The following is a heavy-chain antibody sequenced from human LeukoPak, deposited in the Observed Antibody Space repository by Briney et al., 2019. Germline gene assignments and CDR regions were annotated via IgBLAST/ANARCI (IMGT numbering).Heavy chain of an antibody. J-gene: IGHJ4*02. CDR1: GYTFTGYY. D-gene: IGHD1-26*01. V-gene: IGHV1-18*04. CDR3: ARGKGATTLFYFDY. CDR2: ISAYNGNT. Sequence: GASVKVSCKASGYTFTGYYMHWVRQAPGQGLEWMGWISAYNGNTNYAQKLQGRVTMTTDTSTSTAYMELRSLRSDDTAVYYCARGKGATTLFYFDYWGQGTLVTVSS.